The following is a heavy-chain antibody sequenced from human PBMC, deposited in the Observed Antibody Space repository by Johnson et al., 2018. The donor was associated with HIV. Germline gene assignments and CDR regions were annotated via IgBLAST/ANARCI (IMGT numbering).Heavy chain of an antibody. CDR1: GFTVSSNH. CDR3: AKEASRGTVTQAPDAFDI. V-gene: IGHV3-53*01. CDR2: IYSGGTT. J-gene: IGHJ3*02. D-gene: IGHD4-17*01. Sequence: EVQLVESGGGLIQPGGSLRLSCAASGFTVSSNHMMWVRQAPGKGLEWVSVIYSGGTTYYADSVKGRFTISRDTSENTVHLQMNDLRAEDTAVYYCAKEASRGTVTQAPDAFDIWGQGTVVTVSS.